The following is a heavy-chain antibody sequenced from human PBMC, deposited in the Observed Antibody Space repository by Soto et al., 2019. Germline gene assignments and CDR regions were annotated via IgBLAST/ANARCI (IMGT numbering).Heavy chain of an antibody. Sequence: PGGSLRLSCAASGFTFSSYAMHWVRQAPGKGLEWVAVISFDGNNNFYADSVKGRFTISRDNSKNTLYLQMNSLRAEDTAVYYYVRDLITVASHYCYYCMDVWGQGTQVTVSS. V-gene: IGHV3-30-3*01. D-gene: IGHD6-19*01. CDR3: VRDLITVASHYCYYCMDV. CDR1: GFTFSSYA. J-gene: IGHJ6*02. CDR2: ISFDGNNN.